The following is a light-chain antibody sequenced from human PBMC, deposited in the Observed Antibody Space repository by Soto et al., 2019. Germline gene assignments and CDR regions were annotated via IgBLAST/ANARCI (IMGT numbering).Light chain of an antibody. Sequence: EIVMTQSPATLSVSAGESATLSCRASQSVITNLDWYRQKPGKAPRLLIYGASRRDSGIPPRFTGSGSGTDFTLTISSLEPEDSAVYYCLQYSAYPRTFGQGTKVDIK. J-gene: IGKJ1*01. V-gene: IGKV3-15*01. CDR2: GAS. CDR3: LQYSAYPRT. CDR1: QSVITN.